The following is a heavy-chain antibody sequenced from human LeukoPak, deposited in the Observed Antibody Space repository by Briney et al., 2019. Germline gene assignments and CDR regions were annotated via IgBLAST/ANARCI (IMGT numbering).Heavy chain of an antibody. D-gene: IGHD3-22*01. CDR2: ISAYNGNT. V-gene: IGHV1-18*01. CDR3: ARLFYDSSGSPLGY. Sequence: GASVKVSCKASGYTFTSYGISWVRQAPGQGLEWMGWISAYNGNTNYAQKLQGRVTMTTDTSTSTACMELRSLRSDDTAVYYCARLFYDSSGSPLGYWGQGTLVTVSS. J-gene: IGHJ4*02. CDR1: GYTFTSYG.